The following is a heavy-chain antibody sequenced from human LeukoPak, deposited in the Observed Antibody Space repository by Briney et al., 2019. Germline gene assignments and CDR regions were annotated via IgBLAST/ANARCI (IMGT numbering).Heavy chain of an antibody. CDR3: ARDRPGAPVPGVVAY. V-gene: IGHV3-7*05. J-gene: IGHJ4*02. Sequence: GGSLRLSCVGSGFXFSDYWISWVRQAPGKGLEWLANINQHGSEKYYVDSVEGRFTISRDNAKNSLYLQMNILRADDTAVYYCARDRPGAPVPGVVAYWGQGTLVSVSS. CDR2: INQHGSEK. D-gene: IGHD3-10*01. CDR1: GFXFSDYW.